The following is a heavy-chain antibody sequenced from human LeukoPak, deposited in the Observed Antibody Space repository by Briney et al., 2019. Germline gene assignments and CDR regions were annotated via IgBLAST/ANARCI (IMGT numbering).Heavy chain of an antibody. V-gene: IGHV3-23*01. CDR1: GFTFSSYD. CDR2: ISGSGGST. D-gene: IGHD2-15*01. Sequence: PGGSLRLSCEASGFTFSSYDMNWVRQAPGKGLEWVSAISGSGGSTYYADSVKGRFTISRDNSKNTLYLQMNSLRAEDTAVYYCAKDRRGCSGGSCYPVPFDYWGQGTLVTVSS. CDR3: AKDRRGCSGGSCYPVPFDY. J-gene: IGHJ4*02.